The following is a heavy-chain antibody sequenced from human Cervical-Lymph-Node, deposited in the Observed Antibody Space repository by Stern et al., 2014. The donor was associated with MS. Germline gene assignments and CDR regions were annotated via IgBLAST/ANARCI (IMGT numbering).Heavy chain of an antibody. V-gene: IGHV3-15*01. CDR2: ITSKTDGGTT. CDR1: GFTFRNAW. CDR3: TTLDRSYPYYYYGMDV. J-gene: IGHJ6*02. D-gene: IGHD1-26*01. Sequence: EVQLVQSGGGLVKPGGSLRLSCAASGFTFRNAWMTWIRQAPGKGLEWVGRITSKTDGGTTDYAAPVKGRFTISRDDSKNTLYLQKNSLKTEDTAVYYCTTLDRSYPYYYYGMDVWGQGTTVTVSS.